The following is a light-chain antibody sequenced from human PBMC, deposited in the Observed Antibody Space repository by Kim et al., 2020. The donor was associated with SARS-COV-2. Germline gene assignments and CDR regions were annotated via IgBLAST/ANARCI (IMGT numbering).Light chain of an antibody. CDR1: KLGEKS. Sequence: SYELTQPPSVSVSPGQTTSITCSGDKLGEKSLSWYQHKTGQSPVLVMFEDRKRPSGIPERFSGSNSGNTATLTISGTQAMDEADYYCQAWDSSVIFGGGT. V-gene: IGLV3-1*01. CDR2: EDR. J-gene: IGLJ2*01. CDR3: QAWDSSVI.